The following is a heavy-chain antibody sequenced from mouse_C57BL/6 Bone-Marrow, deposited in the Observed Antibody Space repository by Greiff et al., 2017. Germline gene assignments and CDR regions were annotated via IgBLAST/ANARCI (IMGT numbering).Heavy chain of an antibody. CDR3: ARDYDYSWFAY. CDR1: GYTFTSYW. V-gene: IGHV1-69*01. CDR2: IDPSDSYT. D-gene: IGHD2-4*01. J-gene: IGHJ3*01. Sequence: QVQLQQPGAELVMPGASVKLSCKASGYTFTSYWMHWVKQRPGQGLEWIGEIDPSDSYTNYNQKFKGKSTLTVDKSCSTAYMQLSSLTSEDSAVYYCARDYDYSWFAYWGQGTLVTVSA.